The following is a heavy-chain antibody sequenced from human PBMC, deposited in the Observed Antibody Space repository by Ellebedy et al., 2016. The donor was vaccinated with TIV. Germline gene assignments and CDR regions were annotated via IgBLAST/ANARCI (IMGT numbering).Heavy chain of an antibody. CDR1: GGSISSYY. Sequence: MLSETLSLTCTVSGGSISSYYWSWIRQPPGKGLEWIGEINHSGSTNYNPSLKSRVTISVDTSKNQFSLKLSSVTAADTAVYYCARVGGMVREPIDYWGQGTLVTVSS. CDR2: INHSGST. CDR3: ARVGGMVREPIDY. D-gene: IGHD3-10*01. J-gene: IGHJ4*02. V-gene: IGHV4-34*01.